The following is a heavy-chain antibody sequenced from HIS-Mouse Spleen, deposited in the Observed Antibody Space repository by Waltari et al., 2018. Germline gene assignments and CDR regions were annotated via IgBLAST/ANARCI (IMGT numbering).Heavy chain of an antibody. Sequence: QVQLQQWGAGLLKPSETLSLTCAVYGGSFSGYYWSWIRQPPGKGLEWIGEIEHSGSTNYTPPPKSRVTISVDTSKNQFSLKLSSVTAADTAVYYCVRVRRGSSYFDYWGQGTLVTVSS. D-gene: IGHD6-6*01. CDR3: VRVRRGSSYFDY. CDR1: GGSFSGYY. J-gene: IGHJ4*02. CDR2: IEHSGST. V-gene: IGHV4-34*01.